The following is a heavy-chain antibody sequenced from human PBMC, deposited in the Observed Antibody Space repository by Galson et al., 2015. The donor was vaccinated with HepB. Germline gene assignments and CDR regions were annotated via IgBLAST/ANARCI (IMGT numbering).Heavy chain of an antibody. CDR3: TKDPVEAAATPGIDY. CDR2: ISYDGSNK. J-gene: IGHJ4*02. CDR1: GFTFSSYA. Sequence: SLRLSCAASGFTFSSYAMHWVRQAPGKGLEWVAVISYDGSNKYYADSVKGRFTISRDNSKNTLYLQMNSLRAEDTAVYYCTKDPVEAAATPGIDYWGQGTLVTVSS. D-gene: IGHD2-15*01. V-gene: IGHV3-30-3*01.